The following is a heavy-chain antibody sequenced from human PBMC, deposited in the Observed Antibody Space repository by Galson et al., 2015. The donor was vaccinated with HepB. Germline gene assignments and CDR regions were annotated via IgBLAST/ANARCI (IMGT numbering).Heavy chain of an antibody. D-gene: IGHD5-12*01. CDR1: GGSFSGYY. CDR3: ARGDTGYGKIDY. V-gene: IGHV4-34*01. CDR2: INHSGST. Sequence: SETLSLTCAVYGGSFSGYYWSWVRQPPGKGLEWIGEINHSGSTNYNPSLKSRVTISVDTSKNQFSLKLSSVTAADTAVYYCARGDTGYGKIDYWGQGTLVTVSS. J-gene: IGHJ4*02.